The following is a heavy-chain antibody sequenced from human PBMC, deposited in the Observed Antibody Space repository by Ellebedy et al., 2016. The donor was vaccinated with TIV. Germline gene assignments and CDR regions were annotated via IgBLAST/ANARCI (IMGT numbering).Heavy chain of an antibody. CDR2: ISVYNGNT. D-gene: IGHD5-12*01. Sequence: AASVKVSCKASGYTFTSYDISWVRQDPGQGLEWMGWISVYNGNTNYAQKLQGRVTMTTDTSTSTAYMELTRLRSDDTAVYYCARDSGYDSMEVSWGQGTLVTVSS. CDR1: GYTFTSYD. V-gene: IGHV1-18*04. CDR3: ARDSGYDSMEVS. J-gene: IGHJ5*02.